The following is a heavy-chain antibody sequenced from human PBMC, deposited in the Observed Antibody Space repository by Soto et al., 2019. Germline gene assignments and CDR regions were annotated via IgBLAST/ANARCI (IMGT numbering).Heavy chain of an antibody. CDR1: GGSVSSGSYY. V-gene: IGHV4-61*01. Sequence: SETLSLTCTVSGGSVSSGSYYWSWIRQPPGKGLEWIGYIYYSGGTNYNPSLKSRVTISVDTSKNQFSLKLSSVTAADTAVYYCARGGGVTATFDYWGQGTMVTVSS. D-gene: IGHD5-18*01. CDR3: ARGGGVTATFDY. J-gene: IGHJ4*02. CDR2: IYYSGGT.